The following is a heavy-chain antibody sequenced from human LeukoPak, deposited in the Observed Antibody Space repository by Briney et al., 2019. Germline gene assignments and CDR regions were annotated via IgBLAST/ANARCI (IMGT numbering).Heavy chain of an antibody. CDR2: ISAYNANT. V-gene: IGHV1-18*01. D-gene: IGHD2-8*01. Sequence: ASVKVSCKASGYSFTSYGISWVRQAPGQGLEWMGWISAYNANTNYALKLQGRVTLTTDTSTSTAYMELKSLRSDDTAVYYCAREECSIGVCYPSGYWGQGTLVTVSS. J-gene: IGHJ4*02. CDR3: AREECSIGVCYPSGY. CDR1: GYSFTSYG.